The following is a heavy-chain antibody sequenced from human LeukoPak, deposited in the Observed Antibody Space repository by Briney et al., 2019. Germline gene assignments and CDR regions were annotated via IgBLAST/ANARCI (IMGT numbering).Heavy chain of an antibody. V-gene: IGHV3-23*01. CDR1: GFTFSSYA. Sequence: GASLRLSCAASGFTFSSYAMSWVRQAPGKGLEWASAISGSGGSTYYADSVKGRFTISRDNSENTLYLQMNSLRAEDTAVYYCAKLGHSNWFDPWGQGTLVTVSS. CDR2: ISGSGGST. D-gene: IGHD3-16*01. CDR3: AKLGHSNWFDP. J-gene: IGHJ5*02.